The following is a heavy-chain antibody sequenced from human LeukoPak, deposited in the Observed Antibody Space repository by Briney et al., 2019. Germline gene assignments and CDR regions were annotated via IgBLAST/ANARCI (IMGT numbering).Heavy chain of an antibody. J-gene: IGHJ3*02. CDR1: GYTFTSYG. CDR3: ARGNLGYCSGGSCYSGSAFDI. D-gene: IGHD2-15*01. Sequence: ASVNVSCKASGYTFTSYGISWVRQAPGQGLEWMGWISAYNGNTNYAQKLQGRVTMTTDTSTSTAYMELRSLRSDDTAVYYCARGNLGYCSGGSCYSGSAFDIWGQGTMVTVSS. V-gene: IGHV1-18*01. CDR2: ISAYNGNT.